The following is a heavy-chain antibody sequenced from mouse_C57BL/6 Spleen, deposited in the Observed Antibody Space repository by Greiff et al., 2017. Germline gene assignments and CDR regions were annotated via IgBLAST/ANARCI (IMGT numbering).Heavy chain of an antibody. CDR3: ARSSLYYGSSLYYFDY. D-gene: IGHD1-1*01. V-gene: IGHV1-22*01. CDR1: GYTFTDYN. Sequence: EVQLQQSGPELVKPGASVKMSCKASGYTFTDYNMHWVKQSHGKSLEWIGYINPNNGGTSYNQKFKGKATLTVNKSSSTAYMELRSLTSEDSAVYYCARSSLYYGSSLYYFDYWGQGTTLTVSS. CDR2: INPNNGGT. J-gene: IGHJ2*01.